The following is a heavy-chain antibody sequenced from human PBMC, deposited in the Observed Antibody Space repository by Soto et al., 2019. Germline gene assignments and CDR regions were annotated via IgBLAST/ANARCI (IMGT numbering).Heavy chain of an antibody. V-gene: IGHV3-23*01. CDR2: ITGSGGST. CDR3: AKDRWKTTLRTVDY. D-gene: IGHD4-17*01. CDR1: GFTFSSYA. J-gene: IGHJ4*02. Sequence: EVQLLESGGGSIQPGGSLRLSCAASGFTFSSYAMSWVRQAPGKGLEWVSGITGSGGSTYYADSVKGRFTISRDNSKNTLYLQMNSLRAEDTAIYYCAKDRWKTTLRTVDYWGQGTLVTVSS.